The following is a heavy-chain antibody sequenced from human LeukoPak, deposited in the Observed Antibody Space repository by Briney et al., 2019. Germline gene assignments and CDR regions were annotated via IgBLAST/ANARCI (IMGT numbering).Heavy chain of an antibody. V-gene: IGHV3-7*01. CDR1: GFVFSASY. CDR3: VRGGTYWTVS. CDR2: IKPDGSEK. J-gene: IGHJ5*01. Sequence: GGSLSLSCAASGFVFSASYMSWIRKAPGKGLEWVATIKPDGSEKYHVDSVSGRFTISRDNTNDSLFLQMNSLRVDDTAVYYCVRGGTYWTVSWGQGTLVNVS.